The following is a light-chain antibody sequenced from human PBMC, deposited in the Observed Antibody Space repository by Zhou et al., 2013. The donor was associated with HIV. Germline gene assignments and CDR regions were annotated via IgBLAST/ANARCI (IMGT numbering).Light chain of an antibody. CDR3: QQYHNWPPLT. V-gene: IGKV3-15*01. J-gene: IGKJ4*01. CDR2: DAS. CDR1: QSLGSN. Sequence: EIVMTQSPATLSVSPGERATLSCRASQSLGSNLAWYQQKPGQAPRLLIYDASTRATDIPARFSGSGSGTEFTLTIHGLQSEDFAVYYCQQYHNWPPLTFGGGTKVEMK.